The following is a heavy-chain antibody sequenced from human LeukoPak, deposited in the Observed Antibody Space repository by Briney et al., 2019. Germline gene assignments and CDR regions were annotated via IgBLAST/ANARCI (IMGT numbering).Heavy chain of an antibody. V-gene: IGHV4-34*01. CDR3: ARNGYSGSYGTNY. CDR2: INHSGST. CDR1: GVSFSGYY. D-gene: IGHD1-26*01. Sequence: SETLSLTCAVYGVSFSGYYWSWIRQPPGKGLEWIGEINHSGSTNYNPSLKSRVTISVDTSKNQFSLKLSSVTAADTAVYYCARNGYSGSYGTNYWGQGTLVTVSS. J-gene: IGHJ4*02.